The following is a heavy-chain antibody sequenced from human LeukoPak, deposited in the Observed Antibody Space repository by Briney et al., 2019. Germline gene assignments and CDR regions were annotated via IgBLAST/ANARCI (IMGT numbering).Heavy chain of an antibody. V-gene: IGHV3-66*01. J-gene: IGHJ3*02. CDR1: GFTVSSYY. D-gene: IGHD3-22*01. Sequence: GGFLRLSCAASGFTVSSYYMSWVRQAPGKGLEWVSVIYSGGSTYYADSVKGRFTISRDNSKNTLYLQMNSLRAEDTAVYYCARDRTLGYYDSSGYSSADAFDIWGQGTMVTVSS. CDR2: IYSGGST. CDR3: ARDRTLGYYDSSGYSSADAFDI.